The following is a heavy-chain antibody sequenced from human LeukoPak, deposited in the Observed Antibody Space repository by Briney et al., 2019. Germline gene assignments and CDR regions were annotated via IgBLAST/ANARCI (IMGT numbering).Heavy chain of an antibody. D-gene: IGHD2-21*01. J-gene: IGHJ4*02. CDR2: IKQDGSEK. V-gene: IGHV3-7*01. CDR3: ATYRAYFDY. Sequence: GGSLRLSCAASGFTFSSYWMSWVRQAPGKGLEWVANIKQDGSEKNYVDSVRGRFTIYRDNAKNSLYLQMSSLRVEDTAVYDCATYRAYFDYWGQGTLVTVSS. CDR1: GFTFSSYW.